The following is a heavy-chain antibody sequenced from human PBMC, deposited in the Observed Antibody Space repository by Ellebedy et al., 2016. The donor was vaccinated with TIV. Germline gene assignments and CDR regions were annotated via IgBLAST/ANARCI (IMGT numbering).Heavy chain of an antibody. V-gene: IGHV3-30*03. J-gene: IGHJ4*02. CDR1: GFTFSSYG. Sequence: GESLKISCAASGFTFSSYGMHWVRQAPGKGLEWVAVISYDGSNKYYADSVKGRFTISRDNSKNTLYLQMNSLRAEDTAVYYCARTGSGYSYGLWGQGTLVTVSS. CDR3: ARTGSGYSYGL. D-gene: IGHD5-18*01. CDR2: ISYDGSNK.